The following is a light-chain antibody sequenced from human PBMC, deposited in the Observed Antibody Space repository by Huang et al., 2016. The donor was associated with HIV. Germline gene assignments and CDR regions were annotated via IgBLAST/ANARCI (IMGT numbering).Light chain of an antibody. CDR1: RSILYNSNNKNY. Sequence: DIVLTQSPDSLAVSLGERATINCSSSRSILYNSNNKNYLAWHQQKPGQSPKLLIYWASTRESGVPDRFSGSGSETEVTLTISSLQAEDVAVYFCQQYYTTPGTFGPGTTVHIK. J-gene: IGKJ3*01. CDR2: WAS. CDR3: QQYYTTPGT. V-gene: IGKV4-1*01.